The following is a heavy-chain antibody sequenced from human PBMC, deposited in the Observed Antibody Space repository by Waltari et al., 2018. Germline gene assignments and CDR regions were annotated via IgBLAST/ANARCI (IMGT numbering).Heavy chain of an antibody. CDR3: VRLEDCTGPGGNCYSGDSFAMDV. J-gene: IGHJ6*02. CDR2: INHSGNT. D-gene: IGHD2-8*02. Sequence: QVQLQQWGAGLLRPSETLSLTCAVSGGSFRGYYWGWILQPTGKGLEWIGEINHSGNTNHNPSLRSRVSMLVDTSKSQFSLKVNSVTAADTAVYYCVRLEDCTGPGGNCYSGDSFAMDVWGQGTAVTVSS. V-gene: IGHV4-34*02. CDR1: GGSFRGYY.